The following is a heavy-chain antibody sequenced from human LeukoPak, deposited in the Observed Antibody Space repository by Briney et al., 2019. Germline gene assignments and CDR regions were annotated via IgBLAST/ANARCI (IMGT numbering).Heavy chain of an antibody. D-gene: IGHD3-9*01. CDR3: ANTHLYDILTGFRRAGFGY. CDR1: GYTFTSYY. J-gene: IGHJ4*02. Sequence: GASVKVSCKASGYTFTSYYMHWVRQAPGQGLEWMGIINPSGGSTSYAQKFQGRVTMTRDMSTSTVYMELSSLRAEDTAVYYCANTHLYDILTGFRRAGFGYWGQGTLVTVSS. V-gene: IGHV1-46*01. CDR2: INPSGGST.